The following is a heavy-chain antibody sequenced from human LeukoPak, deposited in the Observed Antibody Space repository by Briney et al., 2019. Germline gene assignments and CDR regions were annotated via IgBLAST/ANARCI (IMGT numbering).Heavy chain of an antibody. J-gene: IGHJ5*02. CDR3: ARDRYCSITKCYNWFDP. V-gene: IGHV1-18*01. D-gene: IGHD2-2*01. CDR2: ISAYNGNT. Sequence: ASVKVSCKASGYTLTSYGISWVRQAPGQGLEWMGWISAYNGNTNYAQKLQGRVTMTTHTSTSTAYMELRSLRSDDTAVYYCARDRYCSITKCYNWFDPWGQGTLVTVSS. CDR1: GYTLTSYG.